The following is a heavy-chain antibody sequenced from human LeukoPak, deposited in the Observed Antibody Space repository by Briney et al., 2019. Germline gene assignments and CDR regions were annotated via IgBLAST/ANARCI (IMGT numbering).Heavy chain of an antibody. D-gene: IGHD2-15*01. J-gene: IGHJ6*02. V-gene: IGHV4-31*03. CDR2: IYSSGST. CDR3: ARWVAALYYGMDV. Sequence: SETLSLTCTVSGGSISSGGYYWSWIRQHPGKGLEWIGYIYSSGSTYYNPSLKSRVSISLDTSKNQFFLKLSSVTAADTAVYYCARWVAALYYGMDVWGQGTMVTVSS. CDR1: GGSISSGGYY.